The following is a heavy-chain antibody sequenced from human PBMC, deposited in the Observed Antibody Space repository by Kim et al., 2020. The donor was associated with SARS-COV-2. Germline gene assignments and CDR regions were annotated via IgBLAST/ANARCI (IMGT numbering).Heavy chain of an antibody. Sequence: GGSLRLSCAASGFTFSSYAMSWVRQAPGKGLEWVSAISGSGGSTYYADSVKGRLTIARDNSKDTLYLQMNSLRAEDTAVYYCSKDQRGYSSSWYVPAHGDLQHWGQGTLVTVSS. V-gene: IGHV3-23*01. J-gene: IGHJ1*01. D-gene: IGHD6-13*01. CDR3: SKDQRGYSSSWYVPAHGDLQH. CDR2: ISGSGGST. CDR1: GFTFSSYA.